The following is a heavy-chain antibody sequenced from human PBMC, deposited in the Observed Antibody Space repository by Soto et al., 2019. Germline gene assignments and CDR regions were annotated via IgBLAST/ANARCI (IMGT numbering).Heavy chain of an antibody. V-gene: IGHV3-11*01. CDR2: ISSSGSTI. CDR1: GFTVSSNY. CDR3: SRGSDNYDILTGYHLHGMDV. J-gene: IGHJ6*02. D-gene: IGHD3-9*01. Sequence: PGGSLRLSCAASGFTVSSNYMSCVRQAPGKGLEWVSYISSSGSTIYYADSVNGRFTISRDNAKNSLYLQMNRLRAEDTAVYYWSRGSDNYDILTGYHLHGMDVWGQGTTVTVSS.